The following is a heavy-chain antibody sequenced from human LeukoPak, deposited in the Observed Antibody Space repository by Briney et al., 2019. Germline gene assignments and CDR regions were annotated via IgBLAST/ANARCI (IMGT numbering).Heavy chain of an antibody. D-gene: IGHD3-22*01. J-gene: IGHJ1*01. Sequence: GRSLRLSCAASEFTFSSYGMHWVRQAPGKGLEWVAVISYDGINKYYADSVKGRFTISRDNSKNTLYLQMNSLRAEDTAVYYCAKERYYYDSSGYYTGYFQHWGQGTLVTVSS. CDR1: EFTFSSYG. V-gene: IGHV3-30*18. CDR2: ISYDGINK. CDR3: AKERYYYDSSGYYTGYFQH.